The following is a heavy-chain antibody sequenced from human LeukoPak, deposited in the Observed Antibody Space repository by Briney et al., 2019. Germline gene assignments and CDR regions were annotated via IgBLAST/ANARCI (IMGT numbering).Heavy chain of an antibody. CDR2: IYHSGST. Sequence: SETLSLTCAVSGYSISSGYYWGWIRQPPGKGLEWIGSIYHSGSTYYNPSLKSRVTISVDTSKNQFSLKLSSVTAADTAVYYCAGQNCSSTSCYIFDYWGQGTLVTVSS. CDR3: AGQNCSSTSCYIFDY. J-gene: IGHJ4*02. D-gene: IGHD2-2*02. CDR1: GYSISSGYY. V-gene: IGHV4-38-2*01.